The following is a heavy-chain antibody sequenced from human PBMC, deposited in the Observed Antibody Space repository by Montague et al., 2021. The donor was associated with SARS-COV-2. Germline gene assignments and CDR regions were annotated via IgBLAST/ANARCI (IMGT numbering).Heavy chain of an antibody. CDR1: VGSISNYY. CDR2: IYDSGSA. CDR3: AGAYCGGDCHVGP. Sequence: SETLSLTCTVSVGSISNYYWTWIRQPPGKGLEWIGYIYDSGSANYNPSLKSRSTISVDTSNNQFSLRLSPVTAADTAVYYCAGAYCGGDCHVGPWGQGILVTVSS. J-gene: IGHJ5*02. D-gene: IGHD2-21*02. V-gene: IGHV4-59*01.